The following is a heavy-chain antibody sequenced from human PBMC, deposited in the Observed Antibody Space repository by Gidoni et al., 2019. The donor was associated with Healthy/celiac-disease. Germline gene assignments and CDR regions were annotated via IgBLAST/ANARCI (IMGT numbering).Heavy chain of an antibody. CDR3: ARHESTGPYSGSYSTY. CDR2: IDPSDSYT. V-gene: IGHV5-10-1*01. CDR1: GYSFTSYG. J-gene: IGHJ4*02. Sequence: EVQLVQSGAEVKKPGESLRISGKGSGYSFTSYGISWVRRMPGKGLAWMGRIDPSDSYTNYSPSFQGHVTISADKSISTAYLQWSSLKASDTAMYYCARHESTGPYSGSYSTYWGQGTLVTVSS. D-gene: IGHD1-26*01.